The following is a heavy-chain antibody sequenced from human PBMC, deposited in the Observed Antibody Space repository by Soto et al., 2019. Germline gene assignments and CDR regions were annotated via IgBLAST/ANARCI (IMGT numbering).Heavy chain of an antibody. J-gene: IGHJ6*02. CDR2: IKSKTDGGTT. V-gene: IGHV3-15*07. Sequence: EVQLVESGGGLVKPGGSLRLSCAASGFTFSNAWMNWVRQAPGKGLEWVGRIKSKTDGGTTDYAAPVKGRFTISRDDSKNTLYLQMNSLKTEDTAVYYCTTDLGYSNFIYYYGMDVWGQGTTVTVSS. CDR1: GFTFSNAW. CDR3: TTDLGYSNFIYYYGMDV. D-gene: IGHD4-4*01.